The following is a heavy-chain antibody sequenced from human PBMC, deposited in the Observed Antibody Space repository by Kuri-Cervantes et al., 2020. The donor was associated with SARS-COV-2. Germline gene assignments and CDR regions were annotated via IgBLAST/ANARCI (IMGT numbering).Heavy chain of an antibody. Sequence: LSLTCAASGFTFSSYGMHWVRQAPGKGLEWVAFIRYDGGNKYYADSVKGRFTISRDNSKNTLYLQMNSLRAEDTAVYYCAKDRPSYCSSTSCYTGIFDYWGQGTLVTVSS. CDR1: GFTFSSYG. D-gene: IGHD2-2*02. J-gene: IGHJ4*02. CDR2: IRYDGGNK. V-gene: IGHV3-30*02. CDR3: AKDRPSYCSSTSCYTGIFDY.